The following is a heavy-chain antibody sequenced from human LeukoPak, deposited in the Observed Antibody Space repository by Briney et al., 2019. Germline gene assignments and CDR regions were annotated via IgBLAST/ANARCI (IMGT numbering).Heavy chain of an antibody. V-gene: IGHV3-15*01. CDR2: IKSKTDGGTT. J-gene: IGHJ3*02. Sequence: WIRQPPGKGLEWVGRIKSKTDGGTTDYAAPVKGRFTISRDNSKNTLYLQMNSLKTEDTAVYYCTTDPTYYYDSSDAFDIWGQGTMVTVSS. D-gene: IGHD3-22*01. CDR3: TTDPTYYYDSSDAFDI.